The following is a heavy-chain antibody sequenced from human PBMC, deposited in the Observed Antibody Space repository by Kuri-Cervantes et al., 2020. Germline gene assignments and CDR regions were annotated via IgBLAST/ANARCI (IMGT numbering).Heavy chain of an antibody. Sequence: ASVKVSCKASGYTFTSYAMNWVRQAPGQGLEWMGWINTNTGNPTYAQGFTGRFVFSLDTSVSTAYLQISSLKAEDTAVYYCARDNSKPEYYYDSSGYYQDFDYWGQGTLVTVSS. J-gene: IGHJ4*02. CDR2: INTNTGNP. CDR1: GYTFTSYA. V-gene: IGHV7-4-1*02. D-gene: IGHD3-22*01. CDR3: ARDNSKPEYYYDSSGYYQDFDY.